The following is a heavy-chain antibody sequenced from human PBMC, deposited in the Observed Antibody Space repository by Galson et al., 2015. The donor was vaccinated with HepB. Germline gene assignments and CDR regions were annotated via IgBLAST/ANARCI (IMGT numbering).Heavy chain of an antibody. CDR1: RFTFSSYA. CDR2: MSGSGAST. V-gene: IGHV3-23*01. D-gene: IGHD1-26*01. Sequence: SLRLSCAASRFTFSSYAMNWVRRAPGKGLEWVSAMSGSGASTYYADSVKGRFTISRDNSKNTLYLQMDSLRAEDTALYYCAKDNRWELLLGYFDYWGQGTLVTVSS. J-gene: IGHJ4*02. CDR3: AKDNRWELLLGYFDY.